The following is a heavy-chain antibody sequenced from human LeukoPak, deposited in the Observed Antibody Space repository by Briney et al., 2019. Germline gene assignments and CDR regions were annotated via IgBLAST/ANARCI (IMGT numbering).Heavy chain of an antibody. CDR1: GGSISSYY. CDR2: IYYSGST. J-gene: IGHJ3*02. D-gene: IGHD3-9*01. Sequence: SGTLSLTCTVSGGSISSYYWSWIRQPPGKGLEWIGYIYYSGSTNYNPSLKSRVTISVDTSKNQFSLKLSSVTAADTAVYYCARGTTYYDILTGYYVCAFDIWGQGTMVTVSS. V-gene: IGHV4-59*01. CDR3: ARGTTYYDILTGYYVCAFDI.